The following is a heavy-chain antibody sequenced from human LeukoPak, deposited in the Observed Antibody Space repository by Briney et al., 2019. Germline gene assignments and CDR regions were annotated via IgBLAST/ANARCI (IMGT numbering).Heavy chain of an antibody. J-gene: IGHJ6*03. CDR1: GFTFSSYS. Sequence: PGVSLRLSCAASGFTFSSYSMNWVRQAPGKGLEWVSSISSSSSYIYYADSVKGRFTISRDNAKNSLYLQMNSLRAEDTAVYYCARELRFLEWELYYYYYMDVWGKGTTVTVSS. CDR3: ARELRFLEWELYYYYYMDV. V-gene: IGHV3-21*01. D-gene: IGHD3-3*01. CDR2: ISSSSSYI.